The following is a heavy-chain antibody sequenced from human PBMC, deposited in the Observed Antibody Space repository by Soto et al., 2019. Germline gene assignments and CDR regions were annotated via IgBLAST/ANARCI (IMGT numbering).Heavy chain of an antibody. CDR3: ARAYFDFTGGYSPYWYSEV. V-gene: IGHV4-59*01. J-gene: IGHJ2*01. Sequence: PSETLSLTCRVSGGSMTSYYWNWLRQSPGKGLEWIGYIDDAGSTNFNPSLRSRVSMSILTSQGQVSLTLDSVTAADTAVYYCARAYFDFTGGYSPYWYSEVWGRGTLVTVSS. CDR2: IDDAGST. D-gene: IGHD3-3*01. CDR1: GGSMTSYY.